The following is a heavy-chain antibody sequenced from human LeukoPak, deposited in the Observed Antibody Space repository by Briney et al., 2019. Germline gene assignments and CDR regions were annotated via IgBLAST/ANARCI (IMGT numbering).Heavy chain of an antibody. CDR2: IIPIFGTA. J-gene: IGHJ4*02. Sequence: ASVKVSCKASGGTFSSYAISWVQQAPGQGLEWMGGIIPIFGTANYAQKFQGRVTITADESTSTAYMELSSLRSEDTAVYYCARDRAHIVVGHYFDYWGQGTLVTVSS. V-gene: IGHV1-69*13. D-gene: IGHD2-2*01. CDR3: ARDRAHIVVGHYFDY. CDR1: GGTFSSYA.